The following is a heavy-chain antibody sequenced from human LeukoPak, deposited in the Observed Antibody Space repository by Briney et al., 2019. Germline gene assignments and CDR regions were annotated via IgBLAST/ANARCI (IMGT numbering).Heavy chain of an antibody. D-gene: IGHD2-15*01. Sequence: NPSETLSLTCAVYGGSFSGYYWSWIRQPPGKGLEWIGEINHSGSTNYNPSLKSRVTISVDTSKNQFFLKLSSVTAADTAVYYCARSAAHGGYLDYWGQGTLVTVSS. CDR1: GGSFSGYY. CDR3: ARSAAHGGYLDY. V-gene: IGHV4-34*01. J-gene: IGHJ4*02. CDR2: INHSGST.